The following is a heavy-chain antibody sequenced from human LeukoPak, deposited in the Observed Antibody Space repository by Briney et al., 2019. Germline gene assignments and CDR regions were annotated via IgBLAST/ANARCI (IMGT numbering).Heavy chain of an antibody. CDR1: GFTFSSYS. Sequence: PGGSLRLSCAASGFTFSSYSMNWVRQAPGKGLEWVSSISSSSSYIYYADSVKGRFTISRDNAKNSLYLQMNSLRAEDTAVYYCARDPSYYDSGDPNRRHWTLPARAYYYFDYWGQGTLVTVSS. J-gene: IGHJ4*02. CDR3: ARDPSYYDSGDPNRRHWTLPARAYYYFDY. CDR2: ISSSSSYI. V-gene: IGHV3-21*01. D-gene: IGHD3-22*01.